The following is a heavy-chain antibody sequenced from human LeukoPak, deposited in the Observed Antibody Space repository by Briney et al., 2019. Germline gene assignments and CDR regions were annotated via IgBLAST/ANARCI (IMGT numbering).Heavy chain of an antibody. D-gene: IGHD1-26*01. CDR3: AAEGSGGIDY. CDR1: GFIFSNYW. V-gene: IGHV3-74*01. Sequence: GRSLRLSCAASGFIFSNYWMHWVRQAPGKGLVWVSRIDSDGTTTSYADSVKDRFAISRDNAKNTLYLQMNSLTAEDTAAYYCAAEGSGGIDYWGQGTLVTVSS. CDR2: IDSDGTTT. J-gene: IGHJ4*02.